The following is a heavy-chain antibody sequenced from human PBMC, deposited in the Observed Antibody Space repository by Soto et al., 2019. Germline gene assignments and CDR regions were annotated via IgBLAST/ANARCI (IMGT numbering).Heavy chain of an antibody. CDR2: ISSSSSTI. CDR1: GFTFSSYS. D-gene: IGHD4-17*01. V-gene: IGHV3-48*02. CDR3: ARDPPNDYGDYVEYFQH. J-gene: IGHJ1*01. Sequence: TGGSLRLSCAASGFTFSSYSMNWVRQAPGKGLEWVSYISSSSSTIYYADSVKGRFTISRDNAKNSLYLQMNSLRDEDTAVYYCARDPPNDYGDYVEYFQHWGQGTLVTVSS.